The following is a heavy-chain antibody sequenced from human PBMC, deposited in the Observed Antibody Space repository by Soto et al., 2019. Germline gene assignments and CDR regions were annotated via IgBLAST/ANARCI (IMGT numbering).Heavy chain of an antibody. CDR1: GYTLTSYG. J-gene: IGHJ6*02. CDR3: ARGGIVVVPADIYYYYGMDV. CDR2: ISAYNGNT. V-gene: IGHV1-18*01. Sequence: ASVKVSCKASGYTLTSYGISWVRQAPGQGLEWMGWISAYNGNTNYAQKLQGRVTMTTDTSTSTAYMELRSLRSDDTAVYYCARGGIVVVPADIYYYYGMDVWGQGTTVTVSS. D-gene: IGHD2-2*01.